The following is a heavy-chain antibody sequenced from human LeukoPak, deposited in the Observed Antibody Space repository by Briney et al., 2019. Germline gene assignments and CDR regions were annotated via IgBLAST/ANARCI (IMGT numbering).Heavy chain of an antibody. V-gene: IGHV3-30-3*01. Sequence: GGSLRLSCAASGFTFSSYAMHWVRQAPGKGLEWVAVISYDGSNKYYADSVKGRFTISRDNSKNSLYLQMNSLRAEDTAVYYCARDLGVGASPLDYWGQGTLVTVSS. J-gene: IGHJ4*02. D-gene: IGHD1-26*01. CDR3: ARDLGVGASPLDY. CDR1: GFTFSSYA. CDR2: ISYDGSNK.